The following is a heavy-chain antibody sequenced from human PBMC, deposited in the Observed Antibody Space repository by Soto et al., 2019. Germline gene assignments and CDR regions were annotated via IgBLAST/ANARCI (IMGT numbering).Heavy chain of an antibody. J-gene: IGHJ4*02. Sequence: PSETLSLTCGVYGGSFSGYYWSWIRQPPGKGLEWIGEINHSGSTNYNPSLKSRVTISVDTSKNQFSLKLSSVTAADTAVYYCARSYSGSYYFPLGPQDYWGQGTLVTVSS. CDR1: GGSFSGYY. V-gene: IGHV4-34*01. CDR2: INHSGST. CDR3: ARSYSGSYYFPLGPQDY. D-gene: IGHD1-26*01.